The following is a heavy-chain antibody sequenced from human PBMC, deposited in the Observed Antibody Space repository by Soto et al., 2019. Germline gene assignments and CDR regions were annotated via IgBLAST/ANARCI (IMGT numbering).Heavy chain of an antibody. V-gene: IGHV3-74*03. CDR2: INSDGNSI. D-gene: IGHD2-2*02. CDR1: GFTFSSYW. J-gene: IGHJ4*02. Sequence: GGSLRLSCVASGFTFSSYWMHWVRQAPGKGLVWVSRINSDGNSITYADSVKGRFTISRDNAKNTMYLQMNSLRAEDTAVYYCARGILEVPAVIAVYWGQGTLVTVS. CDR3: ARGILEVPAVIAVY.